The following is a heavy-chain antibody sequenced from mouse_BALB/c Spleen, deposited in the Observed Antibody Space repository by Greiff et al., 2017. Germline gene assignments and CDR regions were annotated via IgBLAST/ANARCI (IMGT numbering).Heavy chain of an antibody. CDR3: AYDWFAY. V-gene: IGHV5-12-2*01. D-gene: IGHD1-1*01. J-gene: IGHJ3*01. CDR1: GFTFSSYT. Sequence: DVMLVESGGGLVQPGGSLKLSCAASGFTFSSYTMSWVRQTPEKRLEWVAYISNGGGSTYYPDTVKGRFTISRDNAKNTLYLQMSSLKSEDTAMYYCAYDWFAYWGQGTLVTVSA. CDR2: ISNGGGST.